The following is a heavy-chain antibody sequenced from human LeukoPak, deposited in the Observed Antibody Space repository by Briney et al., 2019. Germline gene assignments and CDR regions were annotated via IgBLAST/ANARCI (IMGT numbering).Heavy chain of an antibody. CDR2: MNPNSGNT. CDR3: AKSDTAMADY. CDR1: GYTFTSYD. V-gene: IGHV1-8*01. J-gene: IGHJ4*02. Sequence: ASVKVSCKASGYTFTSYDINWVRQATGQGLEWMGRMNPNSGNTGYAQKFQGGVTMTRNTSISTAYMELSSLRSEDTAVYYCAKSDTAMADYWGQGTLVTVSS. D-gene: IGHD5-18*01.